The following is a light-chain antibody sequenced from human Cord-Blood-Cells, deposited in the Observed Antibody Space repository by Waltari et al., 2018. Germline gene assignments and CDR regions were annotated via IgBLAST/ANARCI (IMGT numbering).Light chain of an antibody. CDR3: CSYAGSYTWV. V-gene: IGLV2-11*01. Sequence: QSALTQPRSVSGSPGQSVTISCPGTSSDVGGYNYVSWYQQHPGKAPKLMIYDVSKRPSGVPDRFSGSKSGNTASLTISGLQDEDEADYYCCSYAGSYTWVFGGGTKLTVL. CDR2: DVS. CDR1: SSDVGGYNY. J-gene: IGLJ3*02.